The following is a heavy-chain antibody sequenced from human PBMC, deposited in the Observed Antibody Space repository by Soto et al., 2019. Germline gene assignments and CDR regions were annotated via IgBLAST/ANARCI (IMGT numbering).Heavy chain of an antibody. Sequence: ASVKVSCKASGYTFTSYGISWVRQAPGQGLDWMGWISAYNGNTNYAQKLQGRVTMTTDTSTSTAYMELRSLRSDDTAVYYCARDLPRWKLAARPSYYMDVWGKGTTVTVSS. V-gene: IGHV1-18*01. CDR2: ISAYNGNT. CDR3: ARDLPRWKLAARPSYYMDV. CDR1: GYTFTSYG. D-gene: IGHD6-6*01. J-gene: IGHJ6*03.